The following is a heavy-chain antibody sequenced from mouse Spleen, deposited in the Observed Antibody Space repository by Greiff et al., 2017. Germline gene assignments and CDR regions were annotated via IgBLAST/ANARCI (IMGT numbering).Heavy chain of an antibody. CDR3: VCYFYDGSWDY. CDR2: INPNNGGT. J-gene: IGHJ2*01. CDR1: GYTFTDYN. Sequence: SGPELVKPGASVKMSCKASGYTFTDYNMHWVKQSHGKSLEWIGYINPNNGGTSYNQKFKGKATLTVNKSSSTAYMELRSLTSEDSAVYYCVCYFYDGSWDYWGQGTTLTVSS. V-gene: IGHV1-22*01. D-gene: IGHD2-3*01.